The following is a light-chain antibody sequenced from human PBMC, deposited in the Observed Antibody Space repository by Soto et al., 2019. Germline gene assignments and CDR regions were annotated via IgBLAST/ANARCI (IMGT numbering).Light chain of an antibody. CDR1: QSVSSSY. V-gene: IGKV3-20*01. Sequence: EIVLTQSPGTLSLSPGERATLSCRASQSVSSSYLAWYQQKPGQAPRLLIYGASSRATGIPDRFSGSGSGTDFTLTISRLEPEDFAAYYCQQYGSSPRLTFGGGTKVDIK. CDR2: GAS. J-gene: IGKJ4*01. CDR3: QQYGSSPRLT.